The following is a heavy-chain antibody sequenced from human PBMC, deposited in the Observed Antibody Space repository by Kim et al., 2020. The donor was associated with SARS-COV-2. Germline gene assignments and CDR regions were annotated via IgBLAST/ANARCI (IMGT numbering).Heavy chain of an antibody. J-gene: IGHJ2*01. Sequence: SETLSLTCSVSGGSISSSDYYWGWIRQPPGKGLEWIATIYYSGNTYYNPSLKGRVTISVDTSKKQFSLRLSSVTAAGAAVYYCARHLRNWYFDLWGRGTLVTVSS. V-gene: IGHV4-39*01. CDR2: IYYSGNT. CDR1: GGSISSSDYY. CDR3: ARHLRNWYFDL.